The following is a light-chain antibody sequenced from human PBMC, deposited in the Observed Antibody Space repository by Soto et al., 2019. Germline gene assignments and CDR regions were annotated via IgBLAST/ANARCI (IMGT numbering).Light chain of an antibody. CDR3: QQYNSWPWT. CDR1: QSISDT. CDR2: GAS. V-gene: IGKV3-15*01. Sequence: EIMMTQSPATLSVSPGGRATLSCRASQSISDTLAWYQQKPGQSPRLLIYGASTRATGFPARFSGSGSGTDFTLTISSLQSEDFAVYYCQQYNSWPWTFGQGTKV. J-gene: IGKJ1*01.